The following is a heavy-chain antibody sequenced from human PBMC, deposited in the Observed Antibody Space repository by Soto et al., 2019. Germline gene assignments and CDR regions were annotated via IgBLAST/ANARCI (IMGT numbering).Heavy chain of an antibody. Sequence: GASVKVSCKASGYTFTSYDINWVRQATGQGLEWMGWMNPNSGNTGYAQKYQGRVTMTRNTSISTAYMELSSLRSEDTAVYYCARKSRCGDIVVVVAATSFAFDIWGQGTMVT. V-gene: IGHV1-8*01. CDR3: ARKSRCGDIVVVVAATSFAFDI. CDR2: MNPNSGNT. CDR1: GYTFTSYD. J-gene: IGHJ3*02. D-gene: IGHD2-15*01.